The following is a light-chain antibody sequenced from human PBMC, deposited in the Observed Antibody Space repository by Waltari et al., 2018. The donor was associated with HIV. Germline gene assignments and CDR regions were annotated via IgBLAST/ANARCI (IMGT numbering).Light chain of an antibody. V-gene: IGLV2-14*03. Sequence: QSALTQPASVSGSPGQSIAISCNGTRSDVGAYNYVSWYQHHPGKAPKLMIFDVSNRPSGVSDRFSGSKCGNTASLTISGLQPEDEADYYCCSYTTSATRVFGGGTKLPVL. CDR3: CSYTTSATRV. CDR2: DVS. CDR1: RSDVGAYNY. J-gene: IGLJ3*02.